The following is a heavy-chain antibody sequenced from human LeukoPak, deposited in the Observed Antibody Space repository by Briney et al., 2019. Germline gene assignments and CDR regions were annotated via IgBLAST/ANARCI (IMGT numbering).Heavy chain of an antibody. CDR3: AKYRSATAAAGGFKY. CDR1: GFTFSSYA. J-gene: IGHJ4*02. D-gene: IGHD6-13*01. CDR2: ISDSGGST. V-gene: IGHV3-23*01. Sequence: GGSLRLSCAASGFTFSSYAMSWVRQAPGKGLEGVSAISDSGGSTYYADSVKGRFTLSRNNSKSPLYPQLSTLSAEAPDVYYCAKYRSATAAAGGFKYWGQGTLVTVSS.